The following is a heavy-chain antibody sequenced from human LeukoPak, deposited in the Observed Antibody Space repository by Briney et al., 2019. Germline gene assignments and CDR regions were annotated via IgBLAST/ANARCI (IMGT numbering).Heavy chain of an antibody. V-gene: IGHV1-8*01. J-gene: IGHJ4*02. Sequence: ASVKVSCKASGYTFTSYDINWVRQATGQGLEWMGWMNPNSGNTGYAQKFQGRVTMTRDTSMSTAYMELSGLRSEDTAVYYCARAGIAAAGTLDYWGQGTLVTVSS. CDR1: GYTFTSYD. D-gene: IGHD6-13*01. CDR2: MNPNSGNT. CDR3: ARAGIAAAGTLDY.